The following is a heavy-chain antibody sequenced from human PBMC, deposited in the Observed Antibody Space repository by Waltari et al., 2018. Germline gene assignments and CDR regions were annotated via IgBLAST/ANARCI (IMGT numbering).Heavy chain of an antibody. CDR3: ARDDELRSSGGY. CDR1: GYTFTSYY. J-gene: IGHJ4*02. D-gene: IGHD1-7*01. Sequence: QVQLVQSGAEVKKPGASVKVSCKASGYTFTSYYMHWVRQAPGQGLDWMGRINPIGGSTSDAQKCQGRGTMTSETSTSTDYMELSSLRSEDTAVDYWARDDELRSSGGYWGQGTLVTVSS. CDR2: INPIGGST. V-gene: IGHV1-46*01.